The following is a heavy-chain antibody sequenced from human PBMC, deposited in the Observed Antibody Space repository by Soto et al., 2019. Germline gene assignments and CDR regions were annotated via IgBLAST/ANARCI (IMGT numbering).Heavy chain of an antibody. J-gene: IGHJ4*02. CDR1: GVSISSYF. V-gene: IGHV4-59*01. Sequence: PSETLSLTCTVSGVSISSYFWSWIRQPPGKGLEWIAYIYYSGGTDYNPSLKSRVTISQDTSKNQLSLKLSSVTAADTAVYYCARLLYDSRGYYYFDYWGQGTLVTVSS. CDR3: ARLLYDSRGYYYFDY. CDR2: IYYSGGT. D-gene: IGHD3-22*01.